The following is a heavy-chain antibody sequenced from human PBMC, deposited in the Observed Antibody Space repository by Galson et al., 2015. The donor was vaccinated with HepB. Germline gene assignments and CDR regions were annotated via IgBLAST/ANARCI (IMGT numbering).Heavy chain of an antibody. CDR1: GGSFSGYY. Sequence: LSLTCAVYGGSFSGYYWSWIRQPPGKGLEWLGEINHSGSTNYNPSLKSRVTISVDTSKNQFSLKLSSVTAADTAVYYCARGWGHYYGSGSYRYWGQGTLVTVSS. CDR3: ARGWGHYYGSGSYRY. J-gene: IGHJ4*02. D-gene: IGHD3-10*01. V-gene: IGHV4-34*01. CDR2: INHSGST.